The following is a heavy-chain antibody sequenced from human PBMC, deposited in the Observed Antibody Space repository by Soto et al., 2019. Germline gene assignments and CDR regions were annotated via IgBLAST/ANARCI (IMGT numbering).Heavy chain of an antibody. CDR3: ALGHLVMVGPNPGLAY. D-gene: IGHD2-15*01. J-gene: IGHJ4*02. Sequence: QVQLVQSGAEVRKPGASVKVSCKTSGYTFTSYYIHWLRQAPGQGLEWMGWINPNYDGRNYAQKFEGRVSLTRDTSIGTAYMELSSLRFDDTAVYYCALGHLVMVGPNPGLAYWGQGTLVTVSS. V-gene: IGHV1-2*02. CDR1: GYTFTSYY. CDR2: INPNYDGR.